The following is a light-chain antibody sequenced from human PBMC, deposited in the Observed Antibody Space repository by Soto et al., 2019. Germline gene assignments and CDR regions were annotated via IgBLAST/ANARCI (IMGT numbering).Light chain of an antibody. J-gene: IGKJ1*01. Sequence: DIKMTQSPSTLSASVGDRVTITCRASQSVSIWLAWYQQKPGKSPKLLIYHASTLGSGVPSRFSGSGSGTEFTLSISSLQPDDFATYYCQQYNSYSTFGQGTKVDIK. CDR2: HAS. V-gene: IGKV1-5*01. CDR1: QSVSIW. CDR3: QQYNSYST.